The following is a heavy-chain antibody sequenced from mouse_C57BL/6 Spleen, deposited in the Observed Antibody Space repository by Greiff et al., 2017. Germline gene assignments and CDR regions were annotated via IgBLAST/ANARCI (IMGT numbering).Heavy chain of an antibody. CDR1: GYTFTDYE. D-gene: IGHD2-10*01. CDR2: IDPETGGT. Sequence: QVQLQQSGAELVRPGASVTLSCKASGYTFTDYEMHWVKQTPVHGLEWIGAIDPETGGTAYNQKFKGKAILTADKSSSTAYMELRSLTSDDSAVYYCTSEKTYYVKRFAYWGQGTLVTVSA. V-gene: IGHV1-15*01. J-gene: IGHJ3*01. CDR3: TSEKTYYVKRFAY.